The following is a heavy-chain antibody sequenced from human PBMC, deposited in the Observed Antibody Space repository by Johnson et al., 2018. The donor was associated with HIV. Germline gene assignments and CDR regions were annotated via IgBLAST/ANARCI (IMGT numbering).Heavy chain of an antibody. D-gene: IGHD3-22*01. J-gene: IGHJ3*02. CDR2: ISRRGGST. Sequence: EVQLVESGGGLVQPGGSLRLSCAASGFTFSSYAMSWVRQAPGKGLEWVSSISRRGGSTYYAASVKGRFTISQDNSKNTLYLQMNSLRAEDTAVYYCAKDIDYYDGSGYDDAFDIWGQGTMVTVSS. CDR3: AKDIDYYDGSGYDDAFDI. CDR1: GFTFSSYA. V-gene: IGHV3-23*04.